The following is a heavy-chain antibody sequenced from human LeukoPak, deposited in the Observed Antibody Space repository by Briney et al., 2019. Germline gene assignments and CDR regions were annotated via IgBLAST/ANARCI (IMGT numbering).Heavy chain of an antibody. CDR1: GFTFSSYS. V-gene: IGHV3-15*01. Sequence: PGGSLRLSCAASGFTFSSYSMTWVRQAPGKGLEWVGRIKTKSDGGATDYATPVKGRFTISRDDSINTLYLQMNSLKTEDTAVYYCSSSGSRWDYFDYWGQGALVTVSS. CDR2: IKTKSDGGAT. CDR3: SSSGSRWDYFDY. J-gene: IGHJ4*02. D-gene: IGHD6-13*01.